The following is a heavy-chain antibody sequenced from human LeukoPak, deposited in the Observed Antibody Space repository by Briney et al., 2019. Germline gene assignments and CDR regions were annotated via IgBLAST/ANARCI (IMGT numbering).Heavy chain of an antibody. CDR2: IHPNSGDT. D-gene: IGHD6-25*01. CDR3: ARDSSGPLNWFDP. V-gene: IGHV1-2*02. Sequence: ASVKVSCKASAYTFTDYYIHWVRQAPGQGLEWMGSIHPNSGDTNYAQKFQGRVTMTRDTSTSTAYMELSRLSSDDTAVFYCARDSSGPLNWFDPWGQGTLVTVSS. J-gene: IGHJ5*02. CDR1: AYTFTDYY.